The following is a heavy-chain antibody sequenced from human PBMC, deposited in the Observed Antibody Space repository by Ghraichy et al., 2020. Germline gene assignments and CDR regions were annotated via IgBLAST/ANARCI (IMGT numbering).Heavy chain of an antibody. J-gene: IGHJ4*02. CDR3: ARDDWGFDY. CDR2: INAGNGDT. Sequence: ASVKVSCKASGYTFSIYGMHWVRQAPGQRFEWMGWINAGNGDTRYSQNFQGRVTITRDTSASTVYMDLSSLRLEDTAVYYCARDDWGFDYWGQGSQVTVSS. V-gene: IGHV1-3*01. CDR1: GYTFSIYG. D-gene: IGHD3-9*01.